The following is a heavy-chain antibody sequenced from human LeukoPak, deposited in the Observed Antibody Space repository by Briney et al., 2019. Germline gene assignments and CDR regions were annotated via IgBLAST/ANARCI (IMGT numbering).Heavy chain of an antibody. CDR3: ARVVAARLGDWFDP. CDR2: ISAYNGNT. V-gene: IGHV1-18*01. J-gene: IGHJ5*02. Sequence: EASVKVSCKASGYTFTSYGISWVRQAPGQGLEWMGWISAYNGNTNYAQKLQGRVTMTTDTSTSTAYMELRSLRSDDTAVYYCARVVAARLGDWFDPWGQGTLVTVSS. CDR1: GYTFTSYG. D-gene: IGHD6-6*01.